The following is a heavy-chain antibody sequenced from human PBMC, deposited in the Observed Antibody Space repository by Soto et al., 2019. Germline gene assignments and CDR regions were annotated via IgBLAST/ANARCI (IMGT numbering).Heavy chain of an antibody. CDR2: ISWDGGST. Sequence: GGSLRLSCAASGFTFDDYTMRWVRQAPGKGLEWVSLISWDGGSTYYADSVKCRFTISRDNSKNSLYLQMNSLRTEDTALYYCVKYYYDIASHTKKYYGMDIWGQGATVTVSS. CDR1: GFTFDDYT. D-gene: IGHD3-22*01. CDR3: VKYYYDIASHTKKYYGMDI. V-gene: IGHV3-43*01. J-gene: IGHJ6*02.